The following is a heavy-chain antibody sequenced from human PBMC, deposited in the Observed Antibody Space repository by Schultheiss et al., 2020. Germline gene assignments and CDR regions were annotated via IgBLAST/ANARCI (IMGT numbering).Heavy chain of an antibody. CDR2: ISSSSSTI. Sequence: GGSLRLSCAASGFTFSSYSMNWVRQAPGKGLEWVSYISSSSSTIYYADSVKGRFTISRDNAKNSLYLQMNSLRAEDTAVYYCARGDCSGGSCYSGDVIPYYYYGMDVWGQGTTVTVSS. V-gene: IGHV3-48*04. CDR1: GFTFSSYS. D-gene: IGHD2-15*01. CDR3: ARGDCSGGSCYSGDVIPYYYYGMDV. J-gene: IGHJ6*02.